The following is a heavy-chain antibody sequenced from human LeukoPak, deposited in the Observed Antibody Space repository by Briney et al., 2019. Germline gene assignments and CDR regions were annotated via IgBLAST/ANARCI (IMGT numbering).Heavy chain of an antibody. V-gene: IGHV3-23*01. D-gene: IGHD4-17*01. CDR1: GFTFSSYA. CDR2: ISGSGGST. Sequence: GGSLRLSCAASGFTFSSYAMSGVRQAPAKGLEWVSAISGSGGSTYYADSPKGRVTISREHSKNTLYLQMNSLRAEDTAVYYCAKSTVTTRPWYFDLWGRGTLVTVSS. J-gene: IGHJ2*01. CDR3: AKSTVTTRPWYFDL.